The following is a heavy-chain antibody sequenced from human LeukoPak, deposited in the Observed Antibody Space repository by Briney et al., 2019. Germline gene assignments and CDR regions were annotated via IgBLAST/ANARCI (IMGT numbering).Heavy chain of an antibody. J-gene: IGHJ4*02. CDR2: IYHSGST. Sequence: SETLSLTCTVSGGSISSGAYYWSWIRQPPGKGLEWIGYIYHSGSTYYNPSLKSRVTISVDRSKNQFSLKLSSVTAADTAVYYCARASLVGAMTVDYWGQGTLVTVSS. CDR1: GGSISSGAYY. V-gene: IGHV4-30-2*01. D-gene: IGHD1-26*01. CDR3: ARASLVGAMTVDY.